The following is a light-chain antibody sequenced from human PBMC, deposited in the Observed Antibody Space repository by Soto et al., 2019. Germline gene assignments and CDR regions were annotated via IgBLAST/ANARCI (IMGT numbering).Light chain of an antibody. J-gene: IGLJ1*01. CDR2: EGT. Sequence: QSALTQPASVSGSPGQSITISCTGTSSDVGNYNLVSWYQHHPGEAPKLMIYEGTKRPSGVSNRFSGSKSGNTASLTISGLQAEDEADYYCCSYAGSSYVFGTGTKVTVL. V-gene: IGLV2-23*01. CDR3: CSYAGSSYV. CDR1: SSDVGNYNL.